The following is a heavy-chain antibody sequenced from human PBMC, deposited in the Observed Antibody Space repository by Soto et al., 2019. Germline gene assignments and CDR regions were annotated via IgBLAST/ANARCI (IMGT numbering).Heavy chain of an antibody. V-gene: IGHV4-34*02. D-gene: IGHD3-10*01. CDR3: ARVQWFGMDGRY. Sequence: QVQLQQWGAGLLKPSETLSLTCAVYGGSFSGYYWSWIRQPPGKGLEWIGEINHSGSTIYNPSLEGRVTIPVDTSKNQFSLKLSSVTAADTAVYYCARVQWFGMDGRYWGQGTLVTVSS. CDR2: INHSGST. J-gene: IGHJ4*02. CDR1: GGSFSGYY.